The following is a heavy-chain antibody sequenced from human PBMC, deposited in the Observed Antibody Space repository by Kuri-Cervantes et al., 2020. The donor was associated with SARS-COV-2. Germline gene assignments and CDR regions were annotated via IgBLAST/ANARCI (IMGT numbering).Heavy chain of an antibody. CDR2: ISYDGSNK. Sequence: GESLKISCAASGFIFSSHSMNWVRQAPGKGLEWVAVISYDGSNKYYADSVKGRFTISRDNSKNTLYLQMNSLRAEDTAVYYCAKMEGGFLEWTWIDYWGQGTLVTVSS. J-gene: IGHJ4*02. CDR1: GFIFSSHS. V-gene: IGHV3-30*18. CDR3: AKMEGGFLEWTWIDY. D-gene: IGHD3-3*01.